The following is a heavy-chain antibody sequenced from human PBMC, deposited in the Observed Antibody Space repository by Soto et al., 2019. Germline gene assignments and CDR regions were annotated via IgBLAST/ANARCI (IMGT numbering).Heavy chain of an antibody. J-gene: IGHJ3*02. CDR1: GFTFSSYW. D-gene: IGHD6-19*01. V-gene: IGHV3-7*01. CDR3: ARSLGWRDAFDI. CDR2: IKEDGSEK. Sequence: GGSLRLSCAASGFTFSSYWMTWVRQAPGKGLEWVANIKEDGSEKYCVDSVKGRFTISRDNAKNSLYLQMNSLRAEDTAVYYCARSLGWRDAFDIWGQGTMVTVSS.